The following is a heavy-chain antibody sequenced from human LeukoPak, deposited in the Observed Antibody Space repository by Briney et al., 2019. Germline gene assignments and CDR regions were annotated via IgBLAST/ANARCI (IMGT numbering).Heavy chain of an antibody. Sequence: SQTISLTCATSGDIVSSNSAAWNWIRQSPSRGLEWLGRTYYRSKLYNDYAVSVKSRITINPDTSKNQFSLQLTSATPEDTAVYYCARDELLWFGELLSSPYTAGGMDVWGKGTTVTVSS. CDR1: GDIVSSNSAA. CDR2: TYYRSKLYN. CDR3: ARDELLWFGELLSSPYTAGGMDV. V-gene: IGHV6-1*01. J-gene: IGHJ6*04. D-gene: IGHD3-10*01.